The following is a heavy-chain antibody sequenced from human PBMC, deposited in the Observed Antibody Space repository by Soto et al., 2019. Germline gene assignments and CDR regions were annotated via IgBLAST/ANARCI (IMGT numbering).Heavy chain of an antibody. Sequence: EVQLVESGGGLVQPGGALRLSCAASGFTFSSYWMHWVRQAPGKGLVWVSRINSDGSSTSYADSVKGRFTISRDNAKNTLHLQMNSLRAEDTAVYYCARDFRGGDDFNWGQGTLVTVSS. J-gene: IGHJ4*02. CDR3: ARDFRGGDDFN. CDR1: GFTFSSYW. CDR2: INSDGSST. V-gene: IGHV3-74*01. D-gene: IGHD5-12*01.